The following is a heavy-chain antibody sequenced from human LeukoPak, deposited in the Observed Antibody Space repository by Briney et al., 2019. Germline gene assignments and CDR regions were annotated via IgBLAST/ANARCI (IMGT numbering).Heavy chain of an antibody. Sequence: ASVKVSCKPSGYIFSNYYTRWVRQAPGQGLEWMGMLNPSDDTTTYAQKFQGRITLTRDTSTSTVYMELSSLRSEETAVYYCARGSEVNYDFWSGYSSDWFDPWGQGTLVTVSS. CDR1: GYIFSNYY. D-gene: IGHD3-3*01. V-gene: IGHV1-46*01. CDR3: ARGSEVNYDFWSGYSSDWFDP. J-gene: IGHJ5*02. CDR2: LNPSDDTT.